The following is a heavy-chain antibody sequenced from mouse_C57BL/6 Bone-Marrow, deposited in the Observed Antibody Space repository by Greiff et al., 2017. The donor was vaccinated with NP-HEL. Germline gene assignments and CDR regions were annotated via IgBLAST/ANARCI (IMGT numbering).Heavy chain of an antibody. D-gene: IGHD2-2*01. CDR3: ARGGVRGY. CDR1: GYTFTSYW. V-gene: IGHV1-50*01. J-gene: IGHJ2*01. CDR2: IDPSDSYT. Sequence: QVHVKQPGAELVKPGASVKLSCKASGYTFTSYWMQWVKPRPGQGLEWIGAIDPSDSYTNYNQKFKGKATLTVDTSSSTAYMQLSSLTSEDSAVYYCARGGVRGYWGQGTTLTVSS.